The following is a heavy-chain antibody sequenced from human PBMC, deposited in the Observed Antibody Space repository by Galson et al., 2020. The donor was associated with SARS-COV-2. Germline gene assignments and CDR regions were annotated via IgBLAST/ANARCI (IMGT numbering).Heavy chain of an antibody. V-gene: IGHV1-2*02. D-gene: IGHD3-9*01. Sequence: ASVTVSCKASGYTFTDYYIHWVRQAPRQGLEWMGWINPKSGGPNYAQKFEGRVTMTRDTSITTAYMELSRLRADDTAVYYCARLRYYDVLTGYIVDVWGQGTMVTVSS. CDR3: ARLRYYDVLTGYIVDV. J-gene: IGHJ6*02. CDR2: INPKSGGP. CDR1: GYTFTDYY.